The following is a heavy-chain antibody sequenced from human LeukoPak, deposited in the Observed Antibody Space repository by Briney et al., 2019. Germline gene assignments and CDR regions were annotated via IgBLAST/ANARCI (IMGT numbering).Heavy chain of an antibody. CDR2: IYYSGST. Sequence: SETLSLTCAVYGGSFSGYYWSWIRQPPGKGLEWIGCIYYSGSTNYNPSLKSRVTISVDTSKNQFSLKLSSVTAADTAVYYCARDLGSYYYDSSGYGRFDPWGQGTLVTVSS. V-gene: IGHV4-59*01. CDR1: GGSFSGYY. J-gene: IGHJ5*02. D-gene: IGHD3-22*01. CDR3: ARDLGSYYYDSSGYGRFDP.